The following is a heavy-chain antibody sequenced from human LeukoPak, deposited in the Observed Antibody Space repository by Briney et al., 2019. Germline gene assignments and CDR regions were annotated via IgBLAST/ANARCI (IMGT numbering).Heavy chain of an antibody. CDR2: ISSSSDHI. J-gene: IGHJ4*02. D-gene: IGHD6-13*01. CDR1: EFTFSSYN. Sequence: PGGSLRLSCAASEFTFSSYNMNWVRQAPGKGLEWVSSISSSSDHIYYADSVKGRFTISRDNAKNSLYLQMNSLRAEDTAVYYCARGGLRIAAAVWGQGTLVTVSS. V-gene: IGHV3-21*01. CDR3: ARGGLRIAAAV.